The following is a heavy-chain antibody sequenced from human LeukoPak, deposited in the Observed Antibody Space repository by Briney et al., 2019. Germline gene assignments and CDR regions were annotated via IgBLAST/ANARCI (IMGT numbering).Heavy chain of an antibody. CDR2: INPSSGGT. CDR1: GYSFTGYY. V-gene: IGHV1-2*02. D-gene: IGHD1-26*01. J-gene: IGHJ4*02. CDR3: ARAKELFDF. Sequence: ASVKVSCTASGYSFTGYYLHWVRQAAGQGLEWMGWINPSSGGTNYAQKFQGRVTMTRDTSISTAYMELNRLRFDDTAVYYCARAKELFDFWGQGTLVTVSS.